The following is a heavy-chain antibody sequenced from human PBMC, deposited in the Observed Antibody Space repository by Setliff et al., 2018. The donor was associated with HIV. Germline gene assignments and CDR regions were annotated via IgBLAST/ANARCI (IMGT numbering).Heavy chain of an antibody. CDR2: ISTGGHFI. CDR1: GFTFSDYT. V-gene: IGHV3-21*01. D-gene: IGHD3-22*01. Sequence: LRLSCAASGFTFSDYTMNWVRQAPGKGLEWVSSISTGGHFIYYADSVKGRFTISRDNAKKSVYLQMNSLRGEDTAVYYCARASYYYDSSGWVDYWGQGTLVTVSS. J-gene: IGHJ4*02. CDR3: ARASYYYDSSGWVDY.